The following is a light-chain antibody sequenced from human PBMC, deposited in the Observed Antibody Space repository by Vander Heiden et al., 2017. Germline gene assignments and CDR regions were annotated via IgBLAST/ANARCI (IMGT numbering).Light chain of an antibody. CDR3: QQRINSPLT. Sequence: DITMTQSPFSLSASVGDRVTLSCRASQGISNYLAWYQQKPGKVPRLLIYDASTWESGVPARFSGSGSGTDFTLTISSLEPEDVAAYYCQQRINSPLTFGGGTKVEIK. CDR2: DAS. J-gene: IGKJ4*01. V-gene: IGKV1-27*01. CDR1: QGISNY.